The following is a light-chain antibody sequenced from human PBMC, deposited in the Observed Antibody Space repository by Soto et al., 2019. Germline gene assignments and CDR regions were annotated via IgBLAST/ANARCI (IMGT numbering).Light chain of an antibody. J-gene: IGLJ1*01. CDR3: QVWDSSSDLGV. CDR1: NIGSKS. CDR2: DDS. V-gene: IGLV3-21*02. Sequence: SYELTQPPSVSVAPGQTARMTCGGHNIGSKSVHWYQQRPGQAPVLVVYDDSVRPSGIPERFSGSNSGNTATLTISRVEAGDEADYYWQVWDSSSDLGVFGTGTKLTVL.